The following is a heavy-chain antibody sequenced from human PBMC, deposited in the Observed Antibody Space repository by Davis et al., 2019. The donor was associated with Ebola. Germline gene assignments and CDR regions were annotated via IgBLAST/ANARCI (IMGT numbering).Heavy chain of an antibody. D-gene: IGHD6-19*01. CDR1: GDSVPGNSVA. Sequence: SQTLSLTCAISGDSVPGNSVAWNWIRQSPSRGLEWLGRTYYRSKWYNDYAVSVKSRITITPDTSKNQFSLQLNSVTPEDTAVYYCARDQSIAVAGPRGWFDPWGQGTLVTVSS. CDR2: TYYRSKWYN. V-gene: IGHV6-1*01. J-gene: IGHJ5*02. CDR3: ARDQSIAVAGPRGWFDP.